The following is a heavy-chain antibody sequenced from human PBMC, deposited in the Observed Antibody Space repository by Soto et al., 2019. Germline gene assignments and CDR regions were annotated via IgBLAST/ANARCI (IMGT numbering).Heavy chain of an antibody. CDR1: GFTVSSNY. Sequence: GGSLRLSCAASGFTVSSNYMSWVRQAPGKGLEWVSVIYSGGSTYYADSVKGRFTISRHNSKNTLYLQMNSLRAEDTAVYYCAREILGYCSGGSCPASYWGQGT. CDR2: IYSGGST. V-gene: IGHV3-53*04. CDR3: AREILGYCSGGSCPASY. D-gene: IGHD2-15*01. J-gene: IGHJ4*02.